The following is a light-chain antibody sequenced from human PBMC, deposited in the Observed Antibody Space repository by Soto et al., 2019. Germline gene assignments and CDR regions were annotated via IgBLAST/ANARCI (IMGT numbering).Light chain of an antibody. V-gene: IGKV1-5*03. J-gene: IGKJ1*01. CDR3: QPYNSYLWT. CDR2: KAS. CDR1: QSISNW. Sequence: DLQMTQSPSTLPAYVGARVTITCRASQSISNWLAWYQQKPGKAPQLLIYKASILERGVSSRFSVSGSGTEFTLTISSLQPDDFATYYGQPYNSYLWTFGQGTKVEVK.